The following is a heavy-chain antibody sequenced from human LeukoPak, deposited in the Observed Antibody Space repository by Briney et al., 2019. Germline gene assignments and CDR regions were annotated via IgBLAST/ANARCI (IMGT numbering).Heavy chain of an antibody. D-gene: IGHD2-2*01. Sequence: GGSLRLSCTASGFDFRNYYMHWVRQAPGKGLVWVSRLSNDGDSATYADPVKGRFTISRDNAKSTMHLQLSSLRVEDTALYYCARSGGSSTSGGGLDIWGQGTLVTVSS. CDR1: GFDFRNYY. CDR2: LSNDGDSA. V-gene: IGHV3-74*03. J-gene: IGHJ3*02. CDR3: ARSGGSSTSGGGLDI.